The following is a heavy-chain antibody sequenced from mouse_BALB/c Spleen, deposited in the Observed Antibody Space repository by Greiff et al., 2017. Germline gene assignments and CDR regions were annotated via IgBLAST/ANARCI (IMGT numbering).Heavy chain of an antibody. D-gene: IGHD2-10*01. Sequence: EVKLMESGGGLVQPGGSLRLSCATSGFTFTDYYMSWVRQPPGKALEWLGFIRNKANGYTTEYSASVKGRFTISRDNSQSILYLQMNTLRAEDSATYYCARASYYGNLESYRGQGDSDTVSS. CDR1: GFTFTDYY. J-gene: IGHJ4*01. CDR3: ARASYYGNLESY. CDR2: IRNKANGYTT. V-gene: IGHV7-3*02.